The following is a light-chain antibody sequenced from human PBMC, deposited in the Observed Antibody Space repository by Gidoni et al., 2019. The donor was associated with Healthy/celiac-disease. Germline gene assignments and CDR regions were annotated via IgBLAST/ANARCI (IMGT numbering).Light chain of an antibody. CDR3: QQYNSYLRT. V-gene: IGKV1-5*03. CDR1: QSILRW. Sequence: DIQMTQSHSTLSASVGDRVTITSRASQSILRWLAWYQQKPGKAPKLLIYKASSLESGVPSRFSGSGSGTAFTLTISSLQPDDFATYYCQQYNSYLRTFGQGTKVEIK. J-gene: IGKJ1*01. CDR2: KAS.